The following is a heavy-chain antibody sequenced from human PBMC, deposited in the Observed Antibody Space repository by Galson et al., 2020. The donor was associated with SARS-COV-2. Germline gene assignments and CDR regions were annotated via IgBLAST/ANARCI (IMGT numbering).Heavy chain of an antibody. V-gene: IGHV4-39*01. CDR2: ISYSGST. CDR1: GGSISTSSDY. Sequence: SETLSLTCTVSGGSISTSSDYCGRIRQPPGKGLEWIATISYSGSTYYNPSLKSRVVISVDKSKNQFCLRMSSVTAADTAGYYCARRKYYNYYMDVWGKGTAVIISS. J-gene: IGHJ6*03. CDR3: ARRKYYNYYMDV.